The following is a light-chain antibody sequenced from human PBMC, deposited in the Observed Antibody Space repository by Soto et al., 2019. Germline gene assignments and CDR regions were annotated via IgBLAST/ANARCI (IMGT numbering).Light chain of an antibody. CDR1: QSISSW. CDR2: KAS. V-gene: IGKV1-5*03. CDR3: QQDNSYSWT. J-gene: IGKJ1*01. Sequence: DIQMTQSPSTLSASVGDRVTITCRASQSISSWLAWYQQKPGKAPKLLIYKASSLESGVPSSFSGSGSGTEFTLPISSLQPDYFATYYCQQDNSYSWTFGQGTKVEIK.